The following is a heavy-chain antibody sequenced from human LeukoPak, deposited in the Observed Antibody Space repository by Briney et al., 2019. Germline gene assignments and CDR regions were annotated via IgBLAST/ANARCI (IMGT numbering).Heavy chain of an antibody. CDR3: ARDAVVGIAAAEGVWYFDL. CDR1: GFTFSDYY. Sequence: GGSLRLSCAASGFTFSDYYMSWIRQAPGKGLEWVSYISSSSSYTNYADSVKGRFTISRDNAKNSLYLQMNSLRAEDTAVYYCARDAVVGIAAAEGVWYFDLWGRGTLVTVSS. D-gene: IGHD6-13*01. J-gene: IGHJ2*01. V-gene: IGHV3-11*05. CDR2: ISSSSSYT.